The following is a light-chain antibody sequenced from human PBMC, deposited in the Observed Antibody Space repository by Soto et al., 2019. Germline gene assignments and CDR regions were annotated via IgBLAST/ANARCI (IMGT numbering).Light chain of an antibody. CDR2: EGS. CDR3: CSYAGSSTVV. V-gene: IGLV2-23*01. Sequence: QSALTQPASVSGSPGQSITISCTGTSSDVGSYNLVSWYQQHPGKAPKLMIYEGSKRPSGVSNRFSGSKSGNTASLTISGLQAEDEADYYCCSYAGSSTVVFGEGPRSPS. CDR1: SSDVGSYNL. J-gene: IGLJ2*01.